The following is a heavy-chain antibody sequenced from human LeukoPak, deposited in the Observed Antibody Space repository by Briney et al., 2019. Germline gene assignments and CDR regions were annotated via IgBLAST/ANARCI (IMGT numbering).Heavy chain of an antibody. J-gene: IGHJ4*02. Sequence: ASVKVSCKASGYTFTNYDINWVRQATGQGLEWMGWMNPNSGNTGYAQKIQGRVTITRNTSITTTYMELSSLKSEDTAVYYCARRSAYGSGSYYVDYWGQGTLVTVSS. D-gene: IGHD3-10*01. CDR1: GYTFTNYD. CDR3: ARRSAYGSGSYYVDY. CDR2: MNPNSGNT. V-gene: IGHV1-8*03.